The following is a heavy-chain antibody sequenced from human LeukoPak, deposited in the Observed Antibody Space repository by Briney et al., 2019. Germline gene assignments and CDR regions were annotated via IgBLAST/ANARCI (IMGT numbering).Heavy chain of an antibody. Sequence: ASVKVSCKASGYTFTGYYMHWVRQAPGQGLEWMGWINPNSGGTNYAQKFQGRVTMTRDTSISTAYMELSRLRSDDAAVYYCARDPYRIQLWSDYYYYMDVWGKGTTVTISS. CDR2: INPNSGGT. J-gene: IGHJ6*03. CDR3: ARDPYRIQLWSDYYYYMDV. D-gene: IGHD5-18*01. V-gene: IGHV1-2*02. CDR1: GYTFTGYY.